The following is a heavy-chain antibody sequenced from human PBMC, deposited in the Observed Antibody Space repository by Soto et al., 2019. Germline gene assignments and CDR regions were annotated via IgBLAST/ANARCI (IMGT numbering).Heavy chain of an antibody. CDR3: ARVYYDYIWGSYPLVY. D-gene: IGHD3-16*02. CDR1: GFTFSNPW. Sequence: GGSLRLSCAASGFTFSNPWMNWVRQAPGKGLEWLASIKQDGSEKHYVDSVKGRFTISRDNAKNSLYLQMNSLRVEDTAVYYCARVYYDYIWGSYPLVYWGQGTLVTVSS. J-gene: IGHJ4*02. V-gene: IGHV3-7*01. CDR2: IKQDGSEK.